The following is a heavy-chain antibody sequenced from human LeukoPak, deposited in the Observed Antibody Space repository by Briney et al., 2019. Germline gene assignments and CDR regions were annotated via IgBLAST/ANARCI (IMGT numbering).Heavy chain of an antibody. CDR2: ISYDGSNK. CDR3: ARRGTPYNWNDYDAFDI. D-gene: IGHD1-1*01. V-gene: IGHV3-30*19. J-gene: IGHJ3*02. CDR1: GFTFSSYG. Sequence: GGSLRLSCAASGFTFSSYGMSWVRQAPGKGLEWVAVISYDGSNKYYADSVKGRFTISRDNSKNTLYLQMNSLRAEDTAVYYCARRGTPYNWNDYDAFDIWGQGTMVTVSS.